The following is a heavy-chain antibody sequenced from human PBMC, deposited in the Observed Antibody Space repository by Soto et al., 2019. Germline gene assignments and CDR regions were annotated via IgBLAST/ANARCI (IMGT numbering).Heavy chain of an antibody. D-gene: IGHD3-3*01. CDR3: ARDGDPGYTFWSGPLGGGRFDP. CDR1: GGTFGNTA. J-gene: IGHJ5*02. V-gene: IGHV1-69*12. Sequence: QVQLVQSGAEVKKPGSSVNVSCKTSGGTFGNTAVTWVRQAPGQGLEWMGGIVPMFGTANYEQKFQGRVTITADESTNTAYMELRSLRSDDTAVYYCARDGDPGYTFWSGPLGGGRFDPWGQGTLVTVSS. CDR2: IVPMFGTA.